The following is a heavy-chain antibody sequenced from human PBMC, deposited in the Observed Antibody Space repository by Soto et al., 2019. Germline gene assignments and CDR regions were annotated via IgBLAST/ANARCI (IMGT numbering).Heavy chain of an antibody. CDR1: GFSLSTDGVG. CDR3: AHAYGGTSWPNDAFDV. J-gene: IGHJ3*01. V-gene: IGHV2-5*02. CDR2: IYWDDDQ. D-gene: IGHD2-2*01. Sequence: QITLKESGPTLVKPTQTLTLTCTFSGFSLSTDGVGVGWIRQPPGKALEWLALIYWDDDQRYSPSLKTRLTNPKDTSKNQVVLTMTNMDPVDTATYYCAHAYGGTSWPNDAFDVWGQGTVVTVSS.